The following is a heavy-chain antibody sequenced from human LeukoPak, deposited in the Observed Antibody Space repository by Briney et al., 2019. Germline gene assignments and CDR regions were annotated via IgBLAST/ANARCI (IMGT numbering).Heavy chain of an antibody. V-gene: IGHV4-30-4*01. Sequence: SETLSLTCSVSGGSISSGDYDCGWIRQPPGKGLEWIGHIYYSGSTHHNPSLKSRVTISVDTSKNQSSLKLSSVTATDTAVYYCARILLSAGSGSYGFDPWGQGTLVTVSS. CDR1: GGSISSGDYD. D-gene: IGHD3-10*01. J-gene: IGHJ5*02. CDR2: IYYSGST. CDR3: ARILLSAGSGSYGFDP.